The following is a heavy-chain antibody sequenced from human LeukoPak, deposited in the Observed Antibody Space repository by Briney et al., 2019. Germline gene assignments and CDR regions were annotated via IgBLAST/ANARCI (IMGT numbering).Heavy chain of an antibody. Sequence: SVKVSCKASGGTFISYAINWVRQAPGQGLEWMGGITPMFGTAKYAQKFQGRVTITADESTSTAYMELRSLRSDDTAVYYCARDVFVGVVTAVSHYYYYYGMDVWGQGTTVTVSS. D-gene: IGHD2-21*02. V-gene: IGHV1-69*13. CDR2: ITPMFGTA. J-gene: IGHJ6*02. CDR1: GGTFISYA. CDR3: ARDVFVGVVTAVSHYYYYYGMDV.